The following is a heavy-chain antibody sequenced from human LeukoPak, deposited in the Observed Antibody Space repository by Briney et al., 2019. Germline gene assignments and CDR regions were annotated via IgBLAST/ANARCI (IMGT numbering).Heavy chain of an antibody. J-gene: IGHJ4*02. V-gene: IGHV1-18*01. CDR3: TRDLPYSSSWESIDY. Sequence: GASVKVSCKACGYTFTSYGINWVRRAPGQGPEWMGWISAYNGNTKYAQNLQGRVTVTTDTSTSTAYMELRSLRSDDTAVYYCTRDLPYSSSWESIDYWGQGTLVTVSS. CDR1: GYTFTSYG. CDR2: ISAYNGNT. D-gene: IGHD6-13*01.